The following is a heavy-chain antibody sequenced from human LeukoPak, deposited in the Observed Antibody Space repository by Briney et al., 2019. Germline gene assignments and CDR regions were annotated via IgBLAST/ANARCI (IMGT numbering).Heavy chain of an antibody. D-gene: IGHD6-19*01. Sequence: SVKVSCKASGGTFGSYAISWVRQTPGQGLEWMGGIIPIFGTANYAQKFQGRVTITADKSTSTAYMELSSLRSEDTAVYYCARQTLSSGWYLDYWGQGTLVTVSS. V-gene: IGHV1-69*06. J-gene: IGHJ4*02. CDR2: IIPIFGTA. CDR3: ARQTLSSGWYLDY. CDR1: GGTFGSYA.